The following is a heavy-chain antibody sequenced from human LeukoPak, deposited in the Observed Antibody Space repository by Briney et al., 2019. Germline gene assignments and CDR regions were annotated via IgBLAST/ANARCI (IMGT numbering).Heavy chain of an antibody. V-gene: IGHV3-21*01. Sequence: PGGSLRPSCATSGFTFSFYNMNWVRQAPGKGLEWVSSISSSSSFIYYADSVKGRFTISRDNTENSLYLQMNSLRAEDTAIYYCARGGYTGSDVGDYWGQGTLVTVSS. CDR3: ARGGYTGSDVGDY. CDR1: GFTFSFYN. J-gene: IGHJ4*02. CDR2: ISSSSSFI. D-gene: IGHD1-26*01.